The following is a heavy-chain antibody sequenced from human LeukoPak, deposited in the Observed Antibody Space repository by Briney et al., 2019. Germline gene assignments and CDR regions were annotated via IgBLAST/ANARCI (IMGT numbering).Heavy chain of an antibody. CDR3: ARKYTTSYYSVDY. CDR2: IGSSDSTT. V-gene: IGHV3-48*03. CDR1: GFTFSSYE. Sequence: GGSLRLSCVASGFTFSSYEMNWVRQAPGKGLEWLSYIGSSDSTTHYADSVKGRFTISRDNSKNTLYLQMNSLKSEDTALYYCARKYTTSYYSVDYWGQGSLVTVSS. D-gene: IGHD2-2*01. J-gene: IGHJ4*02.